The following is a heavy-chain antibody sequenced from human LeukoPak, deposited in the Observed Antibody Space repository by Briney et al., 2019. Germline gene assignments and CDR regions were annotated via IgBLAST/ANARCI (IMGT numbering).Heavy chain of an antibody. V-gene: IGHV1-2*06. Sequence: ASVKVSCKASGYTFTGYYMHWVRQAPGQGLEWMGRINPNSGGTNYAQKFQGRVTMTRDTPISTAYMELSRLRSDDTAVYYCARARKTGCDRYYFDYWGQGTLVTVSS. CDR3: ARARKTGCDRYYFDY. CDR2: INPNSGGT. D-gene: IGHD1-14*01. J-gene: IGHJ4*02. CDR1: GYTFTGYY.